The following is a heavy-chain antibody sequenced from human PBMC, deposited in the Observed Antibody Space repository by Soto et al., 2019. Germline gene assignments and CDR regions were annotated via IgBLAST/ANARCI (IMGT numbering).Heavy chain of an antibody. CDR2: IYPGDSDT. CDR3: ARLEYSSSSRYYYYYGMDV. D-gene: IGHD6-6*01. V-gene: IGHV5-51*01. Sequence: GESLKISCKGSGYSFTSYWIGWVRQMPGKGLEWMGIIYPGDSDTRYSPSFQGQVTISADKSISTAYLQWSSLKASDTAMYYCARLEYSSSSRYYYYYGMDVWGQGTTVTVS. J-gene: IGHJ6*02. CDR1: GYSFTSYW.